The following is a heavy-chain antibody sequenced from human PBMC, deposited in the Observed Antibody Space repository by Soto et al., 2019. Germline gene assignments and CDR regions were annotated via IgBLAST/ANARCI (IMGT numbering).Heavy chain of an antibody. CDR3: ARRAYYYDSSGYYYLGYLDY. CDR1: GYSFTSYW. V-gene: IGHV5-51*01. D-gene: IGHD3-22*01. CDR2: IYPGDSDT. J-gene: IGHJ4*02. Sequence: GESLKISCKGSGYSFTSYWIGWVRQMPGKGLEWVWIIYPGDSDTRYSPSFQGQVTVSVNNSISPAYLQWSTLKASDTAMYHWARRAYYYDSSGYYYLGYLDYWGQGTLVTVSS.